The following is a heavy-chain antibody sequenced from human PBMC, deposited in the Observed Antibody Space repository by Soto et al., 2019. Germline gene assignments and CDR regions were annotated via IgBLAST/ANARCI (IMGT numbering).Heavy chain of an antibody. CDR1: GFPFRDYY. J-gene: IGHJ4*02. V-gene: IGHV3-11*05. Sequence: QVQLVESGGDLVKLGGPLRLSCAASGFPFRDYYMSWIRQAPGKGREWVSSIGSSSSYTNYADSVKGRFTISRDNAKNSLYLQMNSLRAEDTAVYYCARRRPTGYYNYWGQGTLVTVSA. D-gene: IGHD3-9*01. CDR3: ARRRPTGYYNY. CDR2: IGSSSSYT.